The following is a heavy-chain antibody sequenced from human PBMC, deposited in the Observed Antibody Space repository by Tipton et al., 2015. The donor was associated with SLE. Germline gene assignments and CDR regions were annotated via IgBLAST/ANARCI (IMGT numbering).Heavy chain of an antibody. J-gene: IGHJ6*02. CDR3: AKHYDFWMAGMDV. Sequence: SPRLSCAASGFTFSSYGMHWVRQAPGKGLEWVSIIYRAGSTFSAESVKGRFSISRDNSNNTVYLQMNSLRAEDTAVYYCAKHYDFWMAGMDVWGQGTTVTVSS. D-gene: IGHD3-3*01. V-gene: IGHV3-NL1*01. CDR1: GFTFSSYG. CDR2: IYRAGST.